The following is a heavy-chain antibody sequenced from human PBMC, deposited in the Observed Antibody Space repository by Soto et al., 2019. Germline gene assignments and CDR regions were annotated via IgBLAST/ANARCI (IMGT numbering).Heavy chain of an antibody. Sequence: SETLSLTCTVSGGSISSYYRSWIRQPPGKGLEWIGYIYYSGSTNYNPSLKSRVTISVDTSKNQFSLKLSSVTAADTAVYYCARGRTSGSYSFDYWGQGTLVTVSS. CDR2: IYYSGST. J-gene: IGHJ4*02. D-gene: IGHD1-26*01. CDR1: GGSISSYY. V-gene: IGHV4-59*01. CDR3: ARGRTSGSYSFDY.